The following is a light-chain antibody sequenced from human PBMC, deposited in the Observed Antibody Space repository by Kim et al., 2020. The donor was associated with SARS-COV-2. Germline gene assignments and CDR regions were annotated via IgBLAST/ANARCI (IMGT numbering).Light chain of an antibody. V-gene: IGLV2-14*04. J-gene: IGLJ2*01. CDR2: DVS. CDR3: SSYTSSSVV. CDR1: NSDVGGYNY. Sequence: PGQYITHSCPGTNSDVGGYNYVSWYQQHPGKAPKLMIYDVSKRPSGVSNRFSGSKSGNTASLTISGLQAEDEADYYCSSYTSSSVVFGGGTQLTVL.